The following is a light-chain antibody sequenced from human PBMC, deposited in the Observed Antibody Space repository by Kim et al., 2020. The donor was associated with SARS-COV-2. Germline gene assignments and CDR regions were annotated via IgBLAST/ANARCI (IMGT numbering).Light chain of an antibody. CDR1: QSLVHSDGNTY. Sequence: DVVMTQSPLSLPVTLGQPASISCRSSQSLVHSDGNTYLNWFHQRPGQSPRRLIYQVSNRDSGVPDRFSGSGSGTDFTLKISRVEAEDVGVYYCMQGTHWPFTFGQGHDWRLN. CDR3: MQGTHWPFT. CDR2: QVS. J-gene: IGKJ5*01. V-gene: IGKV2-30*02.